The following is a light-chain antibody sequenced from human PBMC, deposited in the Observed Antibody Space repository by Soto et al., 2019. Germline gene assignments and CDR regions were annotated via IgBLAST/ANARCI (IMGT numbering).Light chain of an antibody. J-gene: IGKJ5*01. CDR2: GAS. CDR1: LSISTD. V-gene: IGKV1-39*01. CDR3: QQSETYPLT. Sequence: DIQMTQSPSSLSASVGDRVTITCRASLSISTDLNWYQQKPGKAPKVLIFGASSLQSGVPSRFSGSGSGTDFTLTISDLQAEDFATYYCQQSETYPLTFGQGTRLDIK.